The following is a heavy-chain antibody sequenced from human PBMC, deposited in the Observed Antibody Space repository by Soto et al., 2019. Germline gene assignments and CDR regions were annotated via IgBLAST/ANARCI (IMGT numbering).Heavy chain of an antibody. CDR2: IWHDGRNK. V-gene: IGHV3-33*01. Sequence: GGSLRLSCVASGFMFSDYGMHWVRRAPGKGLEWMAVIWHDGRNKYYGDSVRGRFTISRDNSKNTVYLQLNSLRVEDTAVYYCARDRPHADLWSGPHDTFDSWGQGTMVTVSS. J-gene: IGHJ3*02. D-gene: IGHD3-3*01. CDR1: GFMFSDYG. CDR3: ARDRPHADLWSGPHDTFDS.